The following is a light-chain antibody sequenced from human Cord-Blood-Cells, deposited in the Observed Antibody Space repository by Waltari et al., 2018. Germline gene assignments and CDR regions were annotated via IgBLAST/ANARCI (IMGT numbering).Light chain of an antibody. Sequence: QSALTQPASVSGSPGQSITISCTGTSSDVGSYNLVSWYQQHPGKAPKLMIYEVSKLPSGVSNRFSGSKSGNTVSLTISGLQAEDEADYYCCSYAGSSTWVFGGGTKLTVL. CDR2: EVS. CDR3: CSYAGSSTWV. V-gene: IGLV2-23*02. CDR1: SSDVGSYNL. J-gene: IGLJ3*02.